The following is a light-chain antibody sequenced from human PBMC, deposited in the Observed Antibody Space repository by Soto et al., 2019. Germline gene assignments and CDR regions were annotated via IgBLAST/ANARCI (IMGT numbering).Light chain of an antibody. Sequence: ERVMTQSPATLSVSPGERATLSCRASQSVSSNLAWYQQKPGQAPRLLIYGASTRATGIPARFSGSGSGTEFTLTISSLQSEDFAVYYCQQYNNWHWTFGQGTKVEIK. CDR2: GAS. J-gene: IGKJ1*01. V-gene: IGKV3-15*01. CDR1: QSVSSN. CDR3: QQYNNWHWT.